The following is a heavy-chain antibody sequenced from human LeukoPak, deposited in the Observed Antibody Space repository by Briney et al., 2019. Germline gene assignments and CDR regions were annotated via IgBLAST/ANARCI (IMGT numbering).Heavy chain of an antibody. Sequence: PGGSLRLSCAASGFIFSNYWMSWVRQAPGKGLEWVANINPDGSETNYVDSLKGRFTISRDNAKNSVYLQMNRLRAEDTAVYYCAGPPLAGPFDYWGQGVLVSVSS. J-gene: IGHJ4*02. CDR1: GFIFSNYW. CDR2: INPDGSET. D-gene: IGHD6-19*01. CDR3: AGPPLAGPFDY. V-gene: IGHV3-7*01.